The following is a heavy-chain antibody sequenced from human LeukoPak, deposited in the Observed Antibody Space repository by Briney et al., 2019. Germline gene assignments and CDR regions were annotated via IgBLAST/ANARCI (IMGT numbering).Heavy chain of an antibody. CDR2: ISWSSGSI. CDR1: GCTFDDYA. CDR3: AKDISRYYYDSSGYPSYPDY. V-gene: IGHV3-9*01. J-gene: IGHJ4*02. Sequence: GGSLRLSCAASGCTFDDYAMHWVRQAPGKGLEWVSGISWSSGSIGYADSVKGRFTISRDNAKNSLYLQMNSLRAEDTALYYCAKDISRYYYDSSGYPSYPDYWGQGTLVTVSS. D-gene: IGHD3-22*01.